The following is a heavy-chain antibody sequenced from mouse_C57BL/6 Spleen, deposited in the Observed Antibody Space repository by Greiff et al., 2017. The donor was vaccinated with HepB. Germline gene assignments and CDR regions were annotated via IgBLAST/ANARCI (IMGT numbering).Heavy chain of an antibody. CDR2: INPSNGGT. D-gene: IGHD1-1*01. V-gene: IGHV1-53*01. J-gene: IGHJ3*01. Sequence: QVQLQQPGTELVKPGASVKLSCKASGYTFTSYWMHWVKQRPGQGLEWIGNINPSNGGTNYNEKFKSKATLTVDKSSSTAYMQLSSLTAEASAVYYFARGITTVVGGFAYWGQGTLVTVSA. CDR1: GYTFTSYW. CDR3: ARGITTVVGGFAY.